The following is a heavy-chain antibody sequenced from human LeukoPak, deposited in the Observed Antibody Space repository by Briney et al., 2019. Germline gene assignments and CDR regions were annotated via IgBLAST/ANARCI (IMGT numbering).Heavy chain of an antibody. CDR1: GFTFSSYG. Sequence: GGSLRLSCAASGFTFSSYGMHWVRQAPGKGLEWVAFIRYDGINKYYADSVKGRFTISRDNSKNTLYLQMSSLRVEDTAVYYCAKRREYQPNWGQGTLVTVSS. V-gene: IGHV3-30*02. D-gene: IGHD2-2*01. J-gene: IGHJ4*02. CDR2: IRYDGINK. CDR3: AKRREYQPN.